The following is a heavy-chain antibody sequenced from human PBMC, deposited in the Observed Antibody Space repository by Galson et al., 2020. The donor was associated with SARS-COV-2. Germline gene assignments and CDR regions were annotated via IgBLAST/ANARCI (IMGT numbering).Heavy chain of an antibody. Sequence: GGSLRLSCAASGFTFSSYAMHWVRQAPGKGLEWVAVISYDGSNKYYADSVKGRFTIARDNSKNTLYLQMNSLRAEDTAVYYWARGGAFNYWGQGTLVTVSS. CDR1: GFTFSSYA. CDR2: ISYDGSNK. J-gene: IGHJ4*02. V-gene: IGHV3-30-3*01. D-gene: IGHD6-25*01. CDR3: ARGGAFNY.